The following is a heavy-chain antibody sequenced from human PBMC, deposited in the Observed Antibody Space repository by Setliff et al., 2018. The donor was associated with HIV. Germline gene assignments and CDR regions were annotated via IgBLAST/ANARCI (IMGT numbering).Heavy chain of an antibody. J-gene: IGHJ6*02. V-gene: IGHV4-31*03. D-gene: IGHD5-18*01. CDR2: ITYSGST. Sequence: SSETLSLTCSVSGGSISRVGYYWSWIRQHPGKGLEWIGYITYSGSTYYNPSLMSRVSISPDTPKNKFSLKLTSVTAADTAVYYCARVVSVIQVTLFGMDVWGQGTTVTVSS. CDR3: ARVVSVIQVTLFGMDV. CDR1: GGSISRVGYY.